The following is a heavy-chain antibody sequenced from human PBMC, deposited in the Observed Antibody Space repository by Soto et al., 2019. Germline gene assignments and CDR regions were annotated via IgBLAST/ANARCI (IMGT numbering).Heavy chain of an antibody. J-gene: IGHJ6*02. CDR3: ARAQGSSTSLEIYYYYYGMDV. CDR1: GGTFSSYA. D-gene: IGHD2-2*01. V-gene: IGHV1-69*01. CDR2: IIPISDTT. Sequence: QVQLVQSGAEVKKPGSSVKVSCKASGGTFSSYAISWVRQAPGQGLEWMGGIIPISDTTNYAQKFQGRVTMTADESTSTAYMELSSLRSEDTAVYYWARAQGSSTSLEIYYYYYGMDVWGQGTTVTVSS.